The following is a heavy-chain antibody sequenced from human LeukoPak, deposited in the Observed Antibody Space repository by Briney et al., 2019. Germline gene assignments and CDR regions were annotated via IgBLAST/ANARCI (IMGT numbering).Heavy chain of an antibody. Sequence: AGGSLRLSCAASGFTVISNYMSWVRQAPGKGLEWVANINHDGRETYYADSVKGRFIISRDNAKDSLYLQMSSLRAEDAAVYYCAKGYIIAGRQWYLDLWGRGTLVGVSS. CDR3: AKGYIIAGRQWYLDL. D-gene: IGHD6-13*01. V-gene: IGHV3-7*01. CDR2: INHDGRET. J-gene: IGHJ2*01. CDR1: GFTVISNY.